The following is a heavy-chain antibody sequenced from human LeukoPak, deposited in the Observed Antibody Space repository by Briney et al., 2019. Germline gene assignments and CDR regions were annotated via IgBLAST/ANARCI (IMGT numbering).Heavy chain of an antibody. CDR3: ASSLTTVPTFDY. CDR1: GGSISSYY. CDR2: IYYSGST. D-gene: IGHD4-17*01. J-gene: IGHJ4*02. Sequence: SETLSLTCTVSGGSISSYYWSWIRQPPGKGLEWIGYIYYSGSTNYNPSPKSRVTISVDTSKNQFSLKLSSVTAADTAVYNCASSLTTVPTFDYWGQGTLVTVSS. V-gene: IGHV4-59*01.